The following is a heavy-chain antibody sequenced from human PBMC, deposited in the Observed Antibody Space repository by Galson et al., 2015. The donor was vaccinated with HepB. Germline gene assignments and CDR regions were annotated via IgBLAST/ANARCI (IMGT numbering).Heavy chain of an antibody. V-gene: IGHV1-24*01. D-gene: IGHD6-19*01. CDR1: GYTLTKLS. CDR2: FDPDDGDT. Sequence: SVKVSCKVSGYTLTKLSMHWVRQAPGKGLEWMGGFDPDDGDTIYAQKFQGRVTMTEDTSTDTAYMELSSLRSEDTAVYYCATAACAVVPFDYWGQGTLVTVSS. CDR3: ATAACAVVPFDY. J-gene: IGHJ4*02.